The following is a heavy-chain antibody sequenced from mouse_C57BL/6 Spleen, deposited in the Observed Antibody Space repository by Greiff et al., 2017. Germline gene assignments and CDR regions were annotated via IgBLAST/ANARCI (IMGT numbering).Heavy chain of an antibody. CDR2: ISNLAYSI. Sequence: EVKLVESGGGLVQPGGSLKLSCAASGFTFSDYGMAWVRQAPRKGPEWVAFISNLAYSIYYADTVTGRFTISRENAKNPLYLEMSSLRSEDTAMYYCARRVYGSSYDYAMDYWGQGTSVTVSS. CDR1: GFTFSDYG. CDR3: ARRVYGSSYDYAMDY. D-gene: IGHD1-1*01. J-gene: IGHJ4*01. V-gene: IGHV5-15*01.